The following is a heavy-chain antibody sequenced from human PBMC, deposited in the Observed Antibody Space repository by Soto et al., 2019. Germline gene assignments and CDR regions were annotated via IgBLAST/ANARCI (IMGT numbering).Heavy chain of an antibody. D-gene: IGHD7-27*01. CDR3: ARGPNWGYRFDS. CDR2: LIPLFGTT. CDR1: GGTFSGHA. V-gene: IGHV1-69*06. J-gene: IGHJ4*02. Sequence: QVQLVPSGAEVKKPGSSVKVSCEASGGTFSGHAISWVRQAPGQGPEWMGGLIPLFGTTQHAQRFQGRLTITADKSTTTAYMELTSLRFEDTAIYYCARGPNWGYRFDSWGQGTLVTVSS.